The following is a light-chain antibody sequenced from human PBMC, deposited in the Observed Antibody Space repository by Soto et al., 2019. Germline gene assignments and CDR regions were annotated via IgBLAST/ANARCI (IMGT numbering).Light chain of an antibody. V-gene: IGKV3-20*01. CDR2: GAS. CDR3: QQYGSPALS. Sequence: DIVLTQSPGTLSLSPGERATLSCRASQSIKSNNLAWYQQTPGQSPRLLIYGASSRAAGIPDRFSGSGSGTDFTLTITRVEPEDFALYYCQQYGSPALSFGGGTKVAI. CDR1: QSIKSNN. J-gene: IGKJ4*01.